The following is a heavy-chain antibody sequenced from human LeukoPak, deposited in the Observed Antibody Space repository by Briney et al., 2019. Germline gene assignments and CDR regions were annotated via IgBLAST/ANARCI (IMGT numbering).Heavy chain of an antibody. V-gene: IGHV4-30-2*01. CDR2: IYHSGST. CDR1: GGSISSGGYS. CDR3: ARVGATTWDFDY. D-gene: IGHD1-26*01. Sequence: PSETLSLTCAVPGGSISSGGYSWSWIRQPPGKGLEWIGYIYHSGSTYYNPSLKSRVTISVDRSKNQFSLKLSSVTAADTAVYYCARVGATTWDFDYWGQGTLVTVSS. J-gene: IGHJ4*02.